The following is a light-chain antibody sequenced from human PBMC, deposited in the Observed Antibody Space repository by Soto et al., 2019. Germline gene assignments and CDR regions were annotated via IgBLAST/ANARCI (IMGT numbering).Light chain of an antibody. CDR2: DVN. Sequence: QSALTQPASVSGSPGQSITLSCTGTSSDSGGYDYVSWYQRHPCKAPKLIIYDVNNLPSGVSNRFSGSKSGNTASLTISGLQAEDEADYYCTSYASGSSHVVFGGGTKLTVL. CDR1: SSDSGGYDY. J-gene: IGLJ2*01. V-gene: IGLV2-14*01. CDR3: TSYASGSSHVV.